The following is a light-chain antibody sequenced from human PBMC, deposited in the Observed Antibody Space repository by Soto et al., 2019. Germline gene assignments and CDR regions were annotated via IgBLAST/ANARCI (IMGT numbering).Light chain of an antibody. CDR3: QKYSSAPFT. Sequence: DIQMTPSPSSLSASVLYIVTITFQASQDISNYLNWYQQKPGKVPELLIYGASTLKSGVPSRFSGSGSGTDFTLTISSLQPEDVATYYCQKYSSAPFTFGPGTKVDIK. CDR1: QDISNY. V-gene: IGKV1-27*01. J-gene: IGKJ3*01. CDR2: GAS.